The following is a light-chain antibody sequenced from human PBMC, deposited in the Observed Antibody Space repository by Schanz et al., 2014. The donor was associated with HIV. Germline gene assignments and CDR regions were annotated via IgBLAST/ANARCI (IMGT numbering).Light chain of an antibody. CDR2: DNN. Sequence: QSVLTQPPSVSGAPGQRVNISCTGSRSNIGARYEVHWYQQLPGTAPKLLLYDNNQRPSGIPDRFSGSRSGTSATLGITGLHTGDEADYYCGTWDSSLSAVVFGGGTKLTVL. V-gene: IGLV1-51*01. J-gene: IGLJ2*01. CDR3: GTWDSSLSAVV. CDR1: RSNIGARY.